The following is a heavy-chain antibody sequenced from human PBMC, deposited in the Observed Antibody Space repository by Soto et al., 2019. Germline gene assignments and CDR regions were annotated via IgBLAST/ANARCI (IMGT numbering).Heavy chain of an antibody. CDR3: ARQGDSSSWPWAAFDI. D-gene: IGHD6-13*01. Sequence: GESLKISCKGSGYSFTSYWIGWVRQMPGKGLEWMGIIYPGDSDTRYSPSFQGQVTISADKSITTAYLQWSSLKASDTAMYYCARQGDSSSWPWAAFDIWGQGTMVTVSS. V-gene: IGHV5-51*01. CDR1: GYSFTSYW. J-gene: IGHJ3*02. CDR2: IYPGDSDT.